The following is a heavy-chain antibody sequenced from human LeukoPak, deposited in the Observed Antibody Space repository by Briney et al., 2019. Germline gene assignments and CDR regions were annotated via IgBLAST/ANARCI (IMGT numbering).Heavy chain of an antibody. D-gene: IGHD3-10*01. CDR1: GGSFSGYY. Sequence: PSETLSLTCAVYGGSFSGYYWSWIRQPPGKGLEWIGEINHSGSTNYNPSLKSRVTISVDTSKNQFSLKLSSVTAADTAVYYCARRGRPYYYGSGSYYGYWGQGTLVTVSS. V-gene: IGHV4-34*01. J-gene: IGHJ4*02. CDR2: INHSGST. CDR3: ARRGRPYYYGSGSYYGY.